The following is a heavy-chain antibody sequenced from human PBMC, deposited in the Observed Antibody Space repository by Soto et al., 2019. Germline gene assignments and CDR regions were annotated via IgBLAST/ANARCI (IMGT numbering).Heavy chain of an antibody. V-gene: IGHV3-53*01. CDR3: ARGGSLYYYYGIDV. D-gene: IGHD3-16*01. CDR1: GFTITNNY. J-gene: IGHJ6*02. Sequence: GGLLRLSCAASGFTITNNYMTWVRQAPGKGLEWVSLIDSGGDTYYADSVKGRFTLSRDSSKNTLYLQMDSLRTEDTAVYNCARGGSLYYYYGIDVWGQGTTVTVSS. CDR2: IDSGGDT.